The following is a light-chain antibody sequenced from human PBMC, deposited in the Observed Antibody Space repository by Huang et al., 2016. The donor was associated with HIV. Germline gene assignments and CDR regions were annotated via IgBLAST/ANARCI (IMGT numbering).Light chain of an antibody. CDR2: AAS. V-gene: IGKV1-39*01. CDR1: QNITNF. Sequence: DIQMTQSPTSQSASVGDRVALTCRASQNITNFLNWYQEKPRKAPQLLIYAASKLFSGVPSRFRGSASGSFFTLTISGLRPEDFGTYYCQQSHSLPFTFGPGTKVQIK. J-gene: IGKJ3*01. CDR3: QQSHSLPFT.